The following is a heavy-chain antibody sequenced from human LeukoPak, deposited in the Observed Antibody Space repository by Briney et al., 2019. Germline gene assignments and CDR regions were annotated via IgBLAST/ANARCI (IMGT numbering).Heavy chain of an antibody. CDR1: GFTFSSYA. CDR2: ISYDGSNK. V-gene: IGHV3-30*04. Sequence: PGGSLRLSCAASGFTFSSYAMHWVRQAPGKGLEWVAVISYDGSNKYYADSVKGPFTISRDNSKNTLYLQMNSLRAEDTAVYYCARGHCSSTSCSNFDYWGQGTLVTVSS. CDR3: ARGHCSSTSCSNFDY. D-gene: IGHD2-2*01. J-gene: IGHJ4*02.